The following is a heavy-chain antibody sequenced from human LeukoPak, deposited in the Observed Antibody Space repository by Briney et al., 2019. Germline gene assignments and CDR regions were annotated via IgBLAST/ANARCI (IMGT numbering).Heavy chain of an antibody. CDR3: ARGPTSGCSSTSCYTGWFDP. J-gene: IGHJ5*02. CDR2: INHSGST. D-gene: IGHD2-2*02. V-gene: IGHV4-34*01. CDR1: GGSFSGYY. Sequence: SETLSLTCAVYGGSFSGYYWSWIRQPPGKGLEWIGEINHSGSTNYNPSLKSRVTISVDTSKNQFSLKLSSVTAADTAVYYCARGPTSGCSSTSCYTGWFDPWGQGTPVTVSS.